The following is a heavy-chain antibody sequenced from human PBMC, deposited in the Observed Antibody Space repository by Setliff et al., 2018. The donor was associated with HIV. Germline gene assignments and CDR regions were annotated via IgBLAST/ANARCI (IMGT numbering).Heavy chain of an antibody. CDR1: GFIFSSHH. Sequence: GGSLRLSCTASGFIFSSHHMNWVRQAPGKGLEWVANIKQDGSEKYYVDSVKGRFTISRDNAKNSLYLQMNSLRAEDTAVYYCARASTVTPHSDFDYWGQGTLVTVSS. V-gene: IGHV3-7*03. D-gene: IGHD4-17*01. CDR2: IKQDGSEK. J-gene: IGHJ4*02. CDR3: ARASTVTPHSDFDY.